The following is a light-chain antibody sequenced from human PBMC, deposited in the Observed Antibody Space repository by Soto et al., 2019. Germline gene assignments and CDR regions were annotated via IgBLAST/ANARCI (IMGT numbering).Light chain of an antibody. CDR3: QQYNKWPPIT. Sequence: EIVMTQSPASLSVSPGERATLSCRASQSVRSNLAWFQHKPGQAPRLLIYDASTTATGIPARFSGSGSGTEFTLTISSLQSEDFAVYYCQQYNKWPPITFGQGTRLEIK. V-gene: IGKV3D-15*01. CDR1: QSVRSN. J-gene: IGKJ5*01. CDR2: DAS.